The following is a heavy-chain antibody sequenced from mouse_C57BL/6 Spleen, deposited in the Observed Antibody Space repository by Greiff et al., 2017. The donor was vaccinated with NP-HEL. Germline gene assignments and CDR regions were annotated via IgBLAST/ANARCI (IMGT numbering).Heavy chain of an antibody. CDR3: ARRDYGPYAMDY. CDR1: GYTFTSYW. J-gene: IGHJ4*01. CDR2: IDPSDSYT. V-gene: IGHV1-59*01. D-gene: IGHD1-1*02. Sequence: QVQLQQPGAELVRPGTSVKLSCKASGYTFTSYWMHWVKQRPGQGLEWIGVIDPSDSYTNYNQKFKGKATLTVDTSSSTAYMQLSSLTSEDSAVYYCARRDYGPYAMDYWGQGTSVTVSS.